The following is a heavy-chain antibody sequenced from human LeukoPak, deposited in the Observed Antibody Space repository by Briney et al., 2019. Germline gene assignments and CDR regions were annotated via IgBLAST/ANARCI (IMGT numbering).Heavy chain of an antibody. V-gene: IGHV3-7*05. CDR1: GFTFSSYW. CDR3: ARGDDYGGAWYYFDY. CDR2: IIQDGSEK. Sequence: PGGSLRLSCAASGFTFSSYWMSWVRQAPGKGLEWVANIIQDGSEKYYVDSVKGRFTISRDNAKNSLYLQMNSLRAEDTAEYYCARGDDYGGAWYYFDYWGQGTLVTVSS. D-gene: IGHD4-23*01. J-gene: IGHJ4*02.